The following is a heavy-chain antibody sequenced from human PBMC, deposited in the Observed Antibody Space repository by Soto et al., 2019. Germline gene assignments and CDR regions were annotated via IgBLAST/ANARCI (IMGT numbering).Heavy chain of an antibody. J-gene: IGHJ4*02. CDR1: GYTFTSYG. CDR3: AKERGYSYGYDY. CDR2: ISAYNGNT. V-gene: IGHV1-18*01. Sequence: QVQLVQSGAEVKKPGASVKVSCKASGYTFTSYGISWVRQAPGQGLEWMGCISAYNGNTNYAQKLQGRVTMTTDTSASTADMELRSLRSDDTAVYYCAKERGYSYGYDYWGQGTLVTVSS. D-gene: IGHD5-18*01.